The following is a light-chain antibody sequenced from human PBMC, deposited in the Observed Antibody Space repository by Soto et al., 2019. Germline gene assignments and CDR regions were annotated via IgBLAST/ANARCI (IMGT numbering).Light chain of an antibody. V-gene: IGKV3-20*01. CDR1: QSVDNKY. J-gene: IGKJ3*01. CDR2: GAS. Sequence: VLTQSPGTLSLSPGERVTLSCRASQSVDNKYLAWYQQKRGQAPRLLIYGASTRAAGIPDRFSGSGSGTDFTLAISSLEPEDFAVYYCQEYGNPLFGPGTKVEIK. CDR3: QEYGNPL.